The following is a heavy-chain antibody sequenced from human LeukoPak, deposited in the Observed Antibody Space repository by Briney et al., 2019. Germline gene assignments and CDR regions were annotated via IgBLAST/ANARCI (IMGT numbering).Heavy chain of an antibody. CDR2: ISGSGGSA. CDR3: AKDVRYDSSGYWVY. Sequence: GGSLRLSCAASGFTFSSYAMSWVRQAPGKGLEWVSAISGSGGSAYYADSVKGWFTISRDNSKNTLYLQMNSLRAEDTAVYYCAKDVRYDSSGYWVYWGQGTLVTVSS. D-gene: IGHD3-22*01. V-gene: IGHV3-23*01. CDR1: GFTFSSYA. J-gene: IGHJ4*02.